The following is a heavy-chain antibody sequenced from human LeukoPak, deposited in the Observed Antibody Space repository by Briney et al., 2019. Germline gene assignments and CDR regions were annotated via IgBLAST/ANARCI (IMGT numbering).Heavy chain of an antibody. D-gene: IGHD4-11*01. CDR3: ARSTTVTTFVDYYYYMDV. Sequence: ASVKVSCKASGYTFTTYAMNWVRQAPGQGLEWMGWINTNTWNPTYAQGFTGRFVFSLDTSVSTAYLQISSLKAEDTAVYYCARSTTVTTFVDYYYYMDVWGKGTTVTVSS. CDR1: GYTFTTYA. J-gene: IGHJ6*03. V-gene: IGHV7-4-1*02. CDR2: INTNTWNP.